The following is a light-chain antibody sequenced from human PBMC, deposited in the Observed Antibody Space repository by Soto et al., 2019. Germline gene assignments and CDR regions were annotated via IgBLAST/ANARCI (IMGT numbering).Light chain of an antibody. CDR3: QQHNDYTAVT. CDR1: QSISSW. Sequence: DIQMTQSPSTLSASVGDRVTITCRASQSISSWLAWYQQKPGKAPKLLIYKASSLESGVPSRFSGSGSGTEFTLTISGLQPDDFATYYCQQHNDYTAVTFGQGTNLEIK. V-gene: IGKV1-5*03. J-gene: IGKJ2*01. CDR2: KAS.